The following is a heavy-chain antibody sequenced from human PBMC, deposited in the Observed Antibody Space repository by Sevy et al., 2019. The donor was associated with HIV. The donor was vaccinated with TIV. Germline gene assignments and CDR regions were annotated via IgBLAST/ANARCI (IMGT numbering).Heavy chain of an antibody. CDR1: GDSINSSAYY. J-gene: IGHJ4*02. CDR2: IFYSGDT. D-gene: IGHD6-19*01. Sequence: SETLSLTCTVSGDSINSSAYYWGWIRQPPGKGLEWIGSIFYSGDTYYSSSLKSRITISVDTSNNLFSLRLSSVTAADTAVYYCARLSSGWYAGLFHFDYWGQETLVTVSS. CDR3: ARLSSGWYAGLFHFDY. V-gene: IGHV4-39*01.